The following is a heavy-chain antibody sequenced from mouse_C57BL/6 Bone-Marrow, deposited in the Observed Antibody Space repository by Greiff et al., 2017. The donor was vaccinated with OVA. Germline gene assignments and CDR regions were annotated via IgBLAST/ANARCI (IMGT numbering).Heavy chain of an antibody. CDR1: GFNIKDYY. V-gene: IGHV14-1*01. CDR2: IDPEDGDT. Sequence: VQLQQSGAELVRPGASVKLSCTASGFNIKDYYMHWVKQRPEQGLEWIGRIDPEDGDTEYAPKFQGKATMTADTSSNTAYLQLSSLTSEDTAVYYCTSKSVITTVVGGGGFDYWGQGTTLTVSS. CDR3: TSKSVITTVVGGGGFDY. D-gene: IGHD1-1*01. J-gene: IGHJ2*01.